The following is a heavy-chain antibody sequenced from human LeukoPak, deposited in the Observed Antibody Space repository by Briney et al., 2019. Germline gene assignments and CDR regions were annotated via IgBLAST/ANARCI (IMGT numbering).Heavy chain of an antibody. Sequence: GASVKVSCKASGYTFTGYYMHWVRQAPGQGPEWMGWINPNSGGTNYAQKFQGRVTMTRDTSISTAYMELSRLRSDDTAVYYCARPQELAAALDYWGQGTLVTVSS. CDR1: GYTFTGYY. D-gene: IGHD6-13*01. V-gene: IGHV1-2*02. CDR3: ARPQELAAALDY. CDR2: INPNSGGT. J-gene: IGHJ4*02.